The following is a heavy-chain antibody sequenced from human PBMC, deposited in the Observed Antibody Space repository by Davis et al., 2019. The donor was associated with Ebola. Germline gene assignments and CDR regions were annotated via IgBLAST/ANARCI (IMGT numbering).Heavy chain of an antibody. CDR2: INPNSGGT. CDR1: GYTFTGYY. CDR3: ARVNRPYDSSGYYHY. D-gene: IGHD3-22*01. J-gene: IGHJ4*02. Sequence: ASVKVSCKASGYTFTGYYMHWVRQAPGQGLEWMGWINPNSGGTNYAQKFQGRVTMTRDTSISTAYMELSRLRSDDTAVYYCARVNRPYDSSGYYHYWGQGTLVTVFS. V-gene: IGHV1-2*02.